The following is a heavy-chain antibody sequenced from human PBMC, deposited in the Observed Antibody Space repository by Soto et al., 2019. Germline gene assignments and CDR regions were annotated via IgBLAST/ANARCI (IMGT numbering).Heavy chain of an antibody. CDR2: ISYDGTNK. Sequence: QVQLVESGGGVVQPGRSLRLSCAASGSTFSSYAMHWVRQAPGKGLEWVAVISYDGTNKYYADSVKGRFTISRDNSKNTLYLQMNSLRAEDTAVYYCARGLPAVAGTWGYFDYWGQGTLVTVSS. V-gene: IGHV3-30-3*01. CDR3: ARGLPAVAGTWGYFDY. D-gene: IGHD6-19*01. J-gene: IGHJ4*02. CDR1: GSTFSSYA.